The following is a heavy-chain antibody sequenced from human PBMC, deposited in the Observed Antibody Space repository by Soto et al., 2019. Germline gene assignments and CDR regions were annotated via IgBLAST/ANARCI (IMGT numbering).Heavy chain of an antibody. J-gene: IGHJ6*02. V-gene: IGHV3-48*02. CDR3: ARDRGSSWPYYSYYGLDV. D-gene: IGHD6-13*01. CDR1: GFTQSSDR. CDR2: ISSSSSTI. Sequence: EVSLRLSWAPSGFTQSSDRMNSAHHAPGHWLERVSYISSSSSTIYYADSVKGRFTISRDNAKKSLYLQMNSLRDEDTAVYYCARDRGSSWPYYSYYGLDVCDQGPTVIV.